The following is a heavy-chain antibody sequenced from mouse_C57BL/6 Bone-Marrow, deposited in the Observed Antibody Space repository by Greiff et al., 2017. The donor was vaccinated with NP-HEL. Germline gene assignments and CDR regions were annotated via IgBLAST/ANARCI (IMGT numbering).Heavy chain of an antibody. CDR1: GYTFTSYW. Sequence: VKLQQPGAELVKPGASVKLSCKASGYTFTSYWMHWVKQRPGQGLEWIGMIHPNSGSTNYNEKFKSKATLTVDKSSSTAYMQLSSLTSEDSAVYYCAREHYYGSILYYFDYWGQGTTLTVSS. CDR3: AREHYYGSILYYFDY. V-gene: IGHV1-64*01. J-gene: IGHJ2*01. CDR2: IHPNSGST. D-gene: IGHD1-1*01.